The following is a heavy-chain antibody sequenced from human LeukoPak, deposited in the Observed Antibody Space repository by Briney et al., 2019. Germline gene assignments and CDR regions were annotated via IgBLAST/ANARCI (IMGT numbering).Heavy chain of an antibody. CDR2: ISSSSRYI. J-gene: IGHJ4*02. Sequence: GESLRLSCAASGFTFRSYEMNWVRQAPAKGLEWVSSISSSSRYIYYADSMKGRFTISRDNAKNSLYLQMNSLRAEDTAVYYCAVCHWHSSGCRNDYWGQGTLVTVSS. CDR3: AVCHWHSSGCRNDY. D-gene: IGHD6-19*01. CDR1: GFTFRSYE. V-gene: IGHV3-21*04.